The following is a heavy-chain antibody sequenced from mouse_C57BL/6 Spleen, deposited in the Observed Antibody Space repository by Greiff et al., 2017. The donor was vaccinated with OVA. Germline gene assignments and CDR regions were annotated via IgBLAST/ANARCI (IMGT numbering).Heavy chain of an antibody. D-gene: IGHD2-3*01. Sequence: EVQGVESGGGLVQPGGSMKLSCAASGFTFSDAWMDWVRQSPEKGLEWVAEIRNKANNHATYYAESVKGRFTISRDDSKSSVYLQMNSLRAEDTGIYYCTRVTTDAMDYWGQGTSVTVSS. CDR1: GFTFSDAW. CDR2: IRNKANNHAT. V-gene: IGHV6-6*01. CDR3: TRVTTDAMDY. J-gene: IGHJ4*01.